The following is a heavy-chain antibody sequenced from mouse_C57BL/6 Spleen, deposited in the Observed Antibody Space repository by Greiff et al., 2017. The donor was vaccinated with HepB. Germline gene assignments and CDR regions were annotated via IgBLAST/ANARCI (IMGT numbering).Heavy chain of an antibody. J-gene: IGHJ4*01. CDR3: ARYVAQATEAMDY. Sequence: VKLQQPGAELVMPGASVKLSCKASGYTFTSYWMHWVKQRPGQGLEWIGEIDPSDSYTNYNQKFKGKSTLTVDKSSSTAYMQLSSLTSEDSAVYYCARYVAQATEAMDYWGQGTSVTVSS. V-gene: IGHV1-69*01. CDR2: IDPSDSYT. D-gene: IGHD3-2*02. CDR1: GYTFTSYW.